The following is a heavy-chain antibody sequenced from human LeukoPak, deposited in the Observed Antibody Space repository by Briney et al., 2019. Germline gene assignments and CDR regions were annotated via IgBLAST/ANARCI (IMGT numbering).Heavy chain of an antibody. Sequence: GASVKVSCKASGYTFTGYYMHWVRQAPGQGLEWMGWINPNSGGTNYAQKFQGRVTMTRDTSISTAYMELSRLRSDDTAVYYCARDLTVLWFGELSHNLDYLGQGTLVTVSS. J-gene: IGHJ4*02. CDR2: INPNSGGT. CDR3: ARDLTVLWFGELSHNLDY. CDR1: GYTFTGYY. V-gene: IGHV1-2*02. D-gene: IGHD3-10*01.